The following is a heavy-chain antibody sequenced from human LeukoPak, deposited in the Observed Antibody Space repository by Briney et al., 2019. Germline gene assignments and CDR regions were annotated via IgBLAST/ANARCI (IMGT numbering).Heavy chain of an antibody. D-gene: IGHD3-9*01. V-gene: IGHV4-39*07. CDR2: IYYSGST. J-gene: IGHJ4*02. CDR1: GGSISSSSYY. CDR3: ARGDFDWFLQH. Sequence: PSETLSLTCTVSGGSISSSSYYWGWIRQPPGKGLEWIGSIYYSGSTYYNPSLKSRVTISVDTSKNQFSLKLISVTAADTAVYYCARGDFDWFLQHWGQGTLVTVSS.